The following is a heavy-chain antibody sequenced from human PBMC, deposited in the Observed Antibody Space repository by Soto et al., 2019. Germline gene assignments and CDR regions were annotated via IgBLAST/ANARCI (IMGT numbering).Heavy chain of an antibody. J-gene: IGHJ5*02. V-gene: IGHV1-69*10. Sequence: ASVKFSCKASGGSFSSLVISWLRQAPGQGPEWMGGINPMLGVANFAQKFQDRVTITADESTTTACMELSSLRSEDTAVYYCARGQAQFEPWGEGTLVTVSS. CDR3: ARGQAQFEP. CDR1: GGSFSSLV. CDR2: INPMLGVA.